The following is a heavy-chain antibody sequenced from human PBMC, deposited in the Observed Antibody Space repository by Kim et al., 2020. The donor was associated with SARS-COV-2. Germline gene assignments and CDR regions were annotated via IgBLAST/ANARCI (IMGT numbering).Heavy chain of an antibody. Sequence: SETLSLTCTVSGGSISSANYYWSWIRQPAGKGLEWIGRIYGSGSTNYNPSLKSRVIISVDTSKNQFSLKLSSVTAADTALYYCARFQYGKSGYYHPVSGTDVCGAGTTVTVSS. J-gene: IGHJ6*04. CDR3: ARFQYGKSGYYHPVSGTDV. CDR2: IYGSGST. D-gene: IGHD3-22*01. V-gene: IGHV4-61*02. CDR1: GGSISSANYY.